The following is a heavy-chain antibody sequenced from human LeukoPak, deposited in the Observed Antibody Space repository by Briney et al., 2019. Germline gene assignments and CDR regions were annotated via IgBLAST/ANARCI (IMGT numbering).Heavy chain of an antibody. J-gene: IGHJ6*03. CDR3: ARDPTTRHVLRFLEWLSPFYMDV. CDR1: GFTFSDYY. CDR2: ISSSGSTI. V-gene: IGHV3-11*04. D-gene: IGHD3-3*01. Sequence: GGSLRLSRAASGFTFSDYYMSWIRQAPGKGLEWVSYISSSGSTIYYADSVKGRFTISRDNAKNSLYLQMNSLRAEDTAVYYCARDPTTRHVLRFLEWLSPFYMDVWGKGTTVTVSS.